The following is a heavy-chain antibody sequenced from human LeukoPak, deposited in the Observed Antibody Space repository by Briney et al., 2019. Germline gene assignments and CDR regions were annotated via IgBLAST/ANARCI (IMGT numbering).Heavy chain of an antibody. CDR3: ARPHRGEYQMVFYWFDP. J-gene: IGHJ5*02. CDR2: IIPIFGTA. CDR1: GGTFSSYA. Sequence: GSSVKVSCKASGGTFSSYAISWVRQAPGQGLEWMGGIIPIFGTANYAQKFQGRVTITTDESTSTAYMELSSLRSEDTAVYYCARPHRGEYQMVFYWFDPWGQGTLVTVSS. D-gene: IGHD2-2*01. V-gene: IGHV1-69*05.